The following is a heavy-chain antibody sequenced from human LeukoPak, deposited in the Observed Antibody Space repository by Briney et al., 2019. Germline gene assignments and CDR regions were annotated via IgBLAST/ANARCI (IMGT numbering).Heavy chain of an antibody. CDR1: GLTISNYW. CDR2: TNQDGRAK. CDR3: SGSSGY. V-gene: IGHV3-7*04. J-gene: IGHJ4*02. Sequence: GGSLRLSGTASGLTISNYWMNWVRQAPGKGLEWVANTNQDGRAKYYVDSVKGRFTISRDNAKNSVYLQMNSLRVEDTAVYYCSGSSGYWGQGTLVTVSS.